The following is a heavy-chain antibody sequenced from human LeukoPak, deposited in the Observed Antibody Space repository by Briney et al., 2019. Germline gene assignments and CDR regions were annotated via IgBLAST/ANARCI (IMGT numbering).Heavy chain of an antibody. CDR2: IYYSGST. Sequence: SQTLSLTCTVSGGSISSGDYYWSWIRQPPGKGPEWIGYIYYSGSTYYNPSLKSRVTISVDTSKNQFSLKLSSVTAADTAVYYCARRAYSSSYFDYWGQGTLVTVSS. CDR3: ARRAYSSSYFDY. J-gene: IGHJ4*02. V-gene: IGHV4-30-4*08. CDR1: GGSISSGDYY. D-gene: IGHD6-13*01.